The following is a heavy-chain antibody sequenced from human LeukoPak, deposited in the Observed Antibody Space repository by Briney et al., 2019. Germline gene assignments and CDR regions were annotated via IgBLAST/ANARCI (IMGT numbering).Heavy chain of an antibody. CDR1: GGSISSYY. D-gene: IGHD6-13*01. Sequence: TSETLSLTCTVSGGSISSYYWSWIRQPPGKGLEWIGYIYYSGSTNYNPSLKSRVTISVDTSKNQFSLKLSSVTAADTAVYYCARLFSIAAAGIREYYFDYWGQGTLVTVSS. V-gene: IGHV4-59*08. CDR3: ARLFSIAAAGIREYYFDY. CDR2: IYYSGST. J-gene: IGHJ4*02.